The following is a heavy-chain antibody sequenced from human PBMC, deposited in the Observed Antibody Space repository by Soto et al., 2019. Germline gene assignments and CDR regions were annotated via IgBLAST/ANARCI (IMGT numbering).Heavy chain of an antibody. V-gene: IGHV1-8*01. CDR3: ARRKERSGPNYFGY. Sequence: QVQLVQSGAEVKKPGASVKVSCKASGDTFTKYDINWVRQAPGQGLEWMGWMNPNNGYTGYAQKFRGRVTMTRDTSISTAYMELSSLTSEDTAVYYCARRKERSGPNYFGYWGQGTLVTVSS. CDR1: GDTFTKYD. J-gene: IGHJ4*02. D-gene: IGHD6-25*01. CDR2: MNPNNGYT.